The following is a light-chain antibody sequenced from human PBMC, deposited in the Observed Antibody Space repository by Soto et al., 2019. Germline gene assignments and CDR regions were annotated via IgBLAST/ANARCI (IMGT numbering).Light chain of an antibody. V-gene: IGKV3-20*01. CDR3: QQYGSSRWT. J-gene: IGKJ1*01. CDR2: GTS. CDR1: QTVGSAY. Sequence: EIVLTQSPGTLSLSPGERATLSCRASQTVGSAYLAWYQHKPGQAPRLLIYGTSSRATGIPDRISGSGSGPDFTLTISRLEPEDFAVYYCQQYGSSRWTFGQGTKVEAK.